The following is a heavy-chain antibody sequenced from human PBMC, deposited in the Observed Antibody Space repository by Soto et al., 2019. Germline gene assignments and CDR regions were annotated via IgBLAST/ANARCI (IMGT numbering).Heavy chain of an antibody. CDR3: ATSIVGATIRVHYYGMDF. V-gene: IGHV1-69*13. CDR2: IIPIFGTA. CDR1: GGTFSSYA. J-gene: IGHJ6*02. Sequence: SSVKVSCKASGGTFSSYAISWVRQAPGQGLEWMGGIIPIFGTANYAQKFQGRVTITADESTSTAYMELSSLRSEDTAVYYCATSIVGATIRVHYYGMDFWGQGTTVIVSS. D-gene: IGHD1-26*01.